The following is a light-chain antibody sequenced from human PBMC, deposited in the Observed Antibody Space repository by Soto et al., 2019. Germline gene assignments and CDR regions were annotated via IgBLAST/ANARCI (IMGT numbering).Light chain of an antibody. CDR2: DAS. CDR1: QDINNY. J-gene: IGKJ2*01. Sequence: EIVLTQSPVTLSLSPGERATLSCRASQDINNYLAWYQQKRGQAPRLLFYDASTRATGIPARFSGSGSGTEFTLTISSLQSEDFAVYYCQQYNNWLYTFGQGTKLEIK. V-gene: IGKV3-15*01. CDR3: QQYNNWLYT.